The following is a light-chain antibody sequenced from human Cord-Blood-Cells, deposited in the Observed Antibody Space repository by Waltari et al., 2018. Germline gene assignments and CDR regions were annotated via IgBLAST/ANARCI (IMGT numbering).Light chain of an antibody. CDR2: AAS. V-gene: IGKV1-39*01. CDR3: QQSYSTPWT. J-gene: IGKJ1*01. Sequence: DIQMTQSPASLSASVGHRVTITCRASQSISSYLNWYQQKPGKAPKLRIYAASSLQSRVPSRFSGSGSWTDFTLTISSLQPEDFATYYCQQSYSTPWTFGQGTKVEIK. CDR1: QSISSY.